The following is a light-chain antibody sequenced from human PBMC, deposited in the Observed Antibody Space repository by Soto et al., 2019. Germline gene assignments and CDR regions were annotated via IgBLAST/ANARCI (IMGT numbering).Light chain of an antibody. J-gene: IGKJ1*01. V-gene: IGKV3-20*01. Sequence: EIVLTQSPGTLSLSPGERASLCCRASQSVSSSYVAWYQQKPGQAPRLLIYGASSRATGIPDRFSGSGSGTDFSLTISRLEPEDFAVYYCQQYGSSRTFGQGTKVDIK. CDR3: QQYGSSRT. CDR1: QSVSSSY. CDR2: GAS.